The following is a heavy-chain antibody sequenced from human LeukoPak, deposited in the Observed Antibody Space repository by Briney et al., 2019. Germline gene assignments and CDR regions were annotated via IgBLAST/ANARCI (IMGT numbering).Heavy chain of an antibody. CDR3: ARHNSSGYPGDYFDY. J-gene: IGHJ4*02. V-gene: IGHV1-69*06. CDR2: IIPIFGTA. D-gene: IGHD3-22*01. CDR1: GGTFSSYA. Sequence: GASVKVSCKASGGTFSSYAISWVRQAPGQGLEWMGRIIPIFGTANYAQKFQGRVTITADKSTSTAYMELSRLRSDDTAVYYCARHNSSGYPGDYFDYWGQGTLVTVSS.